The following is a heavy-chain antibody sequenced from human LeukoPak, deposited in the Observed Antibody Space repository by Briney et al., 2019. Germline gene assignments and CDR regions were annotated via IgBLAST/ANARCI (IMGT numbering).Heavy chain of an antibody. CDR2: IIPIFGTA. CDR1: GGTFSSYA. J-gene: IGHJ4*02. Sequence: SSVKVSCXAPGGTFSSYAISWVRQAPGQGLEWMGGIIPIFGTANYAQKFQGRVTITADESTSTAYMELSSLRSEDTAVYYRVGLLLHLRFDYWGQGTLVTVSS. V-gene: IGHV1-69*01. D-gene: IGHD3-22*01. CDR3: VGLLLHLRFDY.